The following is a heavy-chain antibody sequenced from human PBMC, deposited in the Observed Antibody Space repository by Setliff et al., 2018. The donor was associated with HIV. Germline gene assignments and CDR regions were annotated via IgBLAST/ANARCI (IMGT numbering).Heavy chain of an antibody. Sequence: GESLTISCAASGFSFSSFAMSWVRQAPGKGLEWVSVIYSAGTRTHFADSVKGRFTISRDNSKCTLYLQMNSLRVEDTAVYYCAKDRGEGSFDIWGQGTMVTVSS. CDR3: AKDRGEGSFDI. CDR1: GFSFSSFA. V-gene: IGHV3-23*03. J-gene: IGHJ3*02. CDR2: IYSAGTRT.